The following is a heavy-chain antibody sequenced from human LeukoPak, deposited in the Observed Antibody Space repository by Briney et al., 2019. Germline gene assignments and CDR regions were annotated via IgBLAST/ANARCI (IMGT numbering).Heavy chain of an antibody. D-gene: IGHD3-9*01. V-gene: IGHV3-23*01. CDR2: ISGSGST. CDR1: GFTFSSYA. J-gene: IGHJ4*02. CDR3: AKAPYYDILTGYNYYDY. Sequence: PGGSLRLSCAASGFTFSSYAMSWVRQAPGKGLEWVPGISGSGSTYFADSVKGRFTISRDNSKKTLYMQMNSLRAEDTAVYYCAKAPYYDILTGYNYYDYWGQGTLVTVSS.